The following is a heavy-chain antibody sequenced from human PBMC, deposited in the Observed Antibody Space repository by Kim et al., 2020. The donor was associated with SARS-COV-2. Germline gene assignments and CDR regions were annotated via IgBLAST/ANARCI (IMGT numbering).Heavy chain of an antibody. D-gene: IGHD6-13*01. J-gene: IGHJ6*02. Sequence: SQTLSLTCAISGDSVSSNSAAWNWIRQSPSRGLEWLGRTYYRSKWYNDYAVSEKSRITINPDTSKNQFSLQLNSVTPEDTAVYYCARVGLSQQLVLNYYGMDVWGQGTTVTVSS. CDR3: ARVGLSQQLVLNYYGMDV. CDR1: GDSVSSNSAA. V-gene: IGHV6-1*01. CDR2: TYYRSKWYN.